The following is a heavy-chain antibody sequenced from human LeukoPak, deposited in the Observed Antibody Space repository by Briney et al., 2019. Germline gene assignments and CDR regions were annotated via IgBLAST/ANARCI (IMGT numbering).Heavy chain of an antibody. Sequence: ASVKVSCKASGGTFSSYLISWVRQAPGQGLEWMGGIVPMFGRANYAQKFQGRVAITADESTRIAYMELSSLRSEDTAVYYCARVRGSALLSFLDDYWGRGTLVTVSS. CDR1: GGTFSSYL. CDR2: IVPMFGRA. CDR3: ARVRGSALLSFLDDY. V-gene: IGHV1-69*13. J-gene: IGHJ4*02. D-gene: IGHD3-3*02.